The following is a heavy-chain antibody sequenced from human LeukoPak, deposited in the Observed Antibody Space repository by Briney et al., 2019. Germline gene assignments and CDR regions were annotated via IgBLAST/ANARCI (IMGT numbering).Heavy chain of an antibody. Sequence: GGSLRLSCSGSGFTFSSYSMNWVRQAPGQGPEWIAYITGRSNTIYYAESVKGRFTISRDNGKNSLYLQMNNVTVEDTAVYYCASRYQGDNYGVVVWGQGTTVTVSS. CDR2: ITGRSNTI. V-gene: IGHV3-48*01. CDR3: ASRYQGDNYGVVV. D-gene: IGHD2-2*01. CDR1: GFTFSSYS. J-gene: IGHJ6*02.